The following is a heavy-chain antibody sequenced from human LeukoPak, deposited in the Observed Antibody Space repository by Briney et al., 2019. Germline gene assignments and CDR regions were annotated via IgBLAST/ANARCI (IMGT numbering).Heavy chain of an antibody. CDR1: GFTVSSNY. V-gene: IGHV3-53*01. J-gene: IGHJ6*03. D-gene: IGHD6-13*01. CDR2: IYSGGST. CDR3: AKLYSSIWEVYYNFMDV. Sequence: GGSLRLSCAASGFTVSSNYMSWVRQAPGKGLEWVSVIYSGGSTYYSDSVKGRFTISRDNSKNTVYLQMNSLRAEDTAVYYCAKLYSSIWEVYYNFMDVWGKGTTVTVSS.